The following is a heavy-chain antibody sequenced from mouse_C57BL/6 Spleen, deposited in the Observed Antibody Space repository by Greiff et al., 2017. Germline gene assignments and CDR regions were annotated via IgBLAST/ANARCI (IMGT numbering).Heavy chain of an antibody. CDR1: GYSFTSYY. Sequence: QVQLQQSGPELVKPGASVKISCKASGYSFTSYYIHWVKQRPGQGLEWIGWIYPGGGNTKYNEKFKGKATLTADTSSSTAYMQLSSLTSEDSAVYYCARGDYDYDEGFAYWGQGTLVTVSA. CDR3: ARGDYDYDEGFAY. J-gene: IGHJ3*01. V-gene: IGHV1-66*01. CDR2: IYPGGGNT. D-gene: IGHD2-4*01.